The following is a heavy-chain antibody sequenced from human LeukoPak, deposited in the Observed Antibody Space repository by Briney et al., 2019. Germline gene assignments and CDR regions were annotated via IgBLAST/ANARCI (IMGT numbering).Heavy chain of an antibody. CDR1: GFTFSSYA. V-gene: IGHV3-23*01. J-gene: IGHJ4*02. CDR2: ISGSGGST. CDR3: ARGYSSSWYDLYYFDY. Sequence: GGSLRLSCAASGFTFSSYAMSWVRQAPGKGLEWVSAISGSGGSTYYADSVKGRFTITRDNSKNTLYLQMNSLRAEDTAVYYCARGYSSSWYDLYYFDYWGQGTLVTVSS. D-gene: IGHD6-13*01.